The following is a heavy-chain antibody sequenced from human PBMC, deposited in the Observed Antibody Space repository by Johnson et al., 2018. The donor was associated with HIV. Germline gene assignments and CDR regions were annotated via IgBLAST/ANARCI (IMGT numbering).Heavy chain of an antibody. Sequence: QVQLVESGGGVVQPGRSLRLSCVASEFTFSNYGMHWVRQAPGKGLEWVSRINDDGSRTSYADSVKGRFTISRDNSKNTLYLQMNSLRIDETGVYYCAKDLGAAELTPDVFDLWGQGTMVTVSS. CDR1: EFTFSNYG. V-gene: IGHV3-NL1*01. J-gene: IGHJ3*01. CDR2: INDDGSRT. CDR3: AKDLGAAELTPDVFDL. D-gene: IGHD1-7*01.